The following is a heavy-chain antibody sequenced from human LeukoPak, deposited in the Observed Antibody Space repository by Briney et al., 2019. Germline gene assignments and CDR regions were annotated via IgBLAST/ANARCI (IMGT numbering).Heavy chain of an antibody. V-gene: IGHV4-34*01. J-gene: IGHJ4*02. CDR1: GGSISSYY. CDR2: INHSGST. D-gene: IGHD3-3*01. CDR3: ARGDFFGY. Sequence: PSETLSLTCSVSGGSISSYYWSWIRQPPGKGLEWIGEINHSGSTNYNPSLKSRVTISVDTSKNQFSLKLSSVTAADTAVYSCARGDFFGYWGQGTLVTVSS.